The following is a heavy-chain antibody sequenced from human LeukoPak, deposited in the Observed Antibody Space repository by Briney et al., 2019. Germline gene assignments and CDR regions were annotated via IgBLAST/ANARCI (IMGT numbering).Heavy chain of an antibody. CDR1: GCTFSSYG. CDR3: AREAHSCSGSSCYGDYFDY. CDR2: ITPIFGTA. Sequence: ASVTLSCTSSGCTFSSYGISWVRQPPGQGMEWVGGITPIFGTANYAQKFQGRVTITAHNSTSTAYMELSSLRSEDTAVYYCAREAHSCSGSSCYGDYFDYWGQGTLVTVSS. J-gene: IGHJ4*02. V-gene: IGHV1-69*06. D-gene: IGHD2-15*01.